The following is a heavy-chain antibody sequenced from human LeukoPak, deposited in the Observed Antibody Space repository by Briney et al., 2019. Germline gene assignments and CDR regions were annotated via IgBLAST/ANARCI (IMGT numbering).Heavy chain of an antibody. CDR3: ARGRRLYRY. V-gene: IGHV3-74*01. J-gene: IGHJ4*02. CDR2: IDTVGSST. D-gene: IGHD3-16*02. CDR1: GFTFSSHW. Sequence: GGSLRLSCAASGFTFSSHWMHWVRHAPGEGLGWVSCIDTVGSSTSYASSVRGRFTIFRDNAKNTLYLQMNSLNAEDTAVYYCARGRRLYRYWGQGTLVTVSS.